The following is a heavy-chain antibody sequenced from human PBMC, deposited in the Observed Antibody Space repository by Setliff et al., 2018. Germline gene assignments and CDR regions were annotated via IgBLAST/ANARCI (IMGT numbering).Heavy chain of an antibody. Sequence: PSETLSLTCSVSGASINRDYWNWIRQPPGKGLEWIGYIHYSGSTNYNPSLKSRVTISFNTSKNQISLKLSSVTPADAAVYYCARAPPNRYSGSYEYFYMDVWGKGTTVTVSS. CDR2: IHYSGST. V-gene: IGHV4-59*01. CDR3: ARAPPNRYSGSYEYFYMDV. CDR1: GASINRDY. J-gene: IGHJ6*03. D-gene: IGHD1-26*01.